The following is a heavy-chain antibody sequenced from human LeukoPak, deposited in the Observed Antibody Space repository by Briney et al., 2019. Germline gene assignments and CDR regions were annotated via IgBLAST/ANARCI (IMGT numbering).Heavy chain of an antibody. CDR1: GGSINSGGYY. V-gene: IGHV4-30-2*05. D-gene: IGHD3-10*01. CDR2: IYHSGST. Sequence: ASETLSLTCTVSGGSINSGGYYWSWIRQPPGKSLEWIGYIYHSGSTYYNPSLKSRVTISVDTSKNQFSLKLSSVTAADTAVYYCARDTLHLGERYFQHWGQGTLVTVSP. CDR3: ARDTLHLGERYFQH. J-gene: IGHJ1*01.